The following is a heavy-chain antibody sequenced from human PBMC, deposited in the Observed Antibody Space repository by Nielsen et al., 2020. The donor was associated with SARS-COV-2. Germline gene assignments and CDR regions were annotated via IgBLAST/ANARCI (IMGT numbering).Heavy chain of an antibody. CDR2: ISYDGSNK. V-gene: IGHV3-30*04. Sequence: GESLKISCAASGFTFSSYAMHWVRQAPGKGLEWVAVISYDGSNKYYADSVKGRFTISRDNSKNTLYLQMNSLRAEDTAVYYCARDVDYGDYGYFDYWGQGTLVTVSS. CDR3: ARDVDYGDYGYFDY. D-gene: IGHD4-17*01. J-gene: IGHJ4*02. CDR1: GFTFSSYA.